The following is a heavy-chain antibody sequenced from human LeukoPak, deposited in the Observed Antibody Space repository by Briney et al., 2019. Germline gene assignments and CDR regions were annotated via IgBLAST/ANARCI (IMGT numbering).Heavy chain of an antibody. CDR3: AREKRSYYYDSSGYSRY. CDR2: ISASGGST. J-gene: IGHJ4*02. CDR1: GFTFSIYA. V-gene: IGHV3-23*01. D-gene: IGHD3-22*01. Sequence: PGGSRRLSCAASGFTFSIYAMTWVRQAPGKGLEWVSVISASGGSTYYTDSVKGRVTISRDNSKNTLYLQMNSLRAEDTAVYYCAREKRSYYYDSSGYSRYWGQGTLVTVSS.